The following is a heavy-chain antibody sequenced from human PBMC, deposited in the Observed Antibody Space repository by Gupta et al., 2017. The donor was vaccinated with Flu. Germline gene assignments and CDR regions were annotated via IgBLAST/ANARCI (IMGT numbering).Heavy chain of an antibody. CDR2: IHYTGRT. J-gene: IGHJ4*02. CDR3: ARASDGVGPDH. CDR1: DGSITGYY. V-gene: IGHV4-59*01. D-gene: IGHD2-8*01. Sequence: QLQLQESGPGLVKPSETLFLTCTVSDGSITGYYWSWIRQPPGKGLDWIGYIHYTGRTYYNPSLKSRLTISLDTSKNQFFLMLNSVTAADTAVYYCARASDGVGPDHWGQGTLVTVSS.